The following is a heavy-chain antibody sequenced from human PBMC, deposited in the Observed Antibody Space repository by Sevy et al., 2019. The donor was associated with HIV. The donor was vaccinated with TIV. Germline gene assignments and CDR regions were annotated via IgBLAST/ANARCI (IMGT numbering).Heavy chain of an antibody. Sequence: SETLSLTCTVSGGSISSSSYYWDWIRQPPGKGLEWIGSIYYSGSTYYNPSLKSRVTISVDTSKNQFSLKLSSVTAADTAVYYCARRGYSYGRDYWGQGTLVTVSS. CDR3: ARRGYSYGRDY. CDR2: IYYSGST. CDR1: GGSISSSSYY. V-gene: IGHV4-39*01. J-gene: IGHJ4*02. D-gene: IGHD5-18*01.